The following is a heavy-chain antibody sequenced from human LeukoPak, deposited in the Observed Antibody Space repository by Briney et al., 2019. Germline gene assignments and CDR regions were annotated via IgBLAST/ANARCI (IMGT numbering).Heavy chain of an antibody. CDR3: AKDDTTVTFCDY. V-gene: IGHV3-30*18. CDR2: ISYDGSNK. CDR1: GFTFSSYS. J-gene: IGHJ4*02. D-gene: IGHD4-17*01. Sequence: GESLRLSCAASGFTFSSYSMNWVRQAPGKGLEWVAVISYDGSNKYYADSVKGRFTISRDNSKNTLYLQMNSLRAEDTAVYYCAKDDTTVTFCDYWGQGTLVTVSS.